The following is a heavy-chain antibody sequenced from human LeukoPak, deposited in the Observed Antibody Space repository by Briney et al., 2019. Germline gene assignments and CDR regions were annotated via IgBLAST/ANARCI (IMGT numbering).Heavy chain of an antibody. CDR1: GFTFSNYE. J-gene: IGHJ5*02. Sequence: GGSLRLSCAASGFTFSNYEMNWVRQAPGKGLEWVSYISSSGSIYCADSVKGRFTISRDNAKNSLYLQMNSLRAEDTAIYYCASTNYYGSSGFSNWFDPWGQGTLVTVSS. V-gene: IGHV3-48*03. D-gene: IGHD3-22*01. CDR2: ISSSGSI. CDR3: ASTNYYGSSGFSNWFDP.